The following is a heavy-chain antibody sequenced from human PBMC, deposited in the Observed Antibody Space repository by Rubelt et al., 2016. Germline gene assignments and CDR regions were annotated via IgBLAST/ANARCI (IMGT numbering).Heavy chain of an antibody. CDR1: GFSLSTSGVG. J-gene: IGHJ4*02. D-gene: IGHD3-10*01. V-gene: IGHV2-5*02. Sequence: QITLKESGPTLVKPTQTLTLTCTFSGFSLSTSGVGVGWIRQPPGKALEWLALLFWDDDQRYSPSLKSRLTITKDTSKNQGVLTMTKMDPVDTATYYCADSYYYGSGLRTYYFDYWGQGTLVTVSS. CDR2: LFWDDDQ. CDR3: ADSYYYGSGLRTYYFDY.